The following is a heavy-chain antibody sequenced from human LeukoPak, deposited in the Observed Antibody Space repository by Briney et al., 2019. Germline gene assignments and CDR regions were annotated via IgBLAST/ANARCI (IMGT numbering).Heavy chain of an antibody. D-gene: IGHD2-8*02. J-gene: IGHJ4*02. CDR3: ATYRQVLLPFES. CDR1: GFTFSNHG. Sequence: GGSLRLSCAASGFTFSNHGMIWVRQPPGKGLEWVSSIFPSGGEIHYADSVRGRFTISRDNSKSTLSLQMNSLRADDTAIYYCATYRQVLLPFESWGQGTLVTVSS. CDR2: IFPSGGEI. V-gene: IGHV3-23*01.